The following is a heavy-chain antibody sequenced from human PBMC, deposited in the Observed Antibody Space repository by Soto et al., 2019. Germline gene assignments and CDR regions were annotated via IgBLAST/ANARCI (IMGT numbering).Heavy chain of an antibody. CDR3: ARPVEPFYYYGMDV. CDR1: GFTFSSYG. J-gene: IGHJ6*02. Sequence: QVQLVESGGGVVQPGRSLRLSCAASGFTFSSYGMHWVRQAPGKGLEWVAVISYDGSEKYYADSVQGRFTVSRDNPKNTLYLQMDSLRPEDSAVYYCARPVEPFYYYGMDVWGQGTTVTVSS. CDR2: ISYDGSEK. V-gene: IGHV3-30*03.